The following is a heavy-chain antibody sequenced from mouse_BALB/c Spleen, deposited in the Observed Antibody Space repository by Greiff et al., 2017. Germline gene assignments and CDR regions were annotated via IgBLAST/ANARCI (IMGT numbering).Heavy chain of an antibody. Sequence: VKVVESGPELVKPGALVKISCKASGYTFTSYDINWVKQRPGQGLEWIGWIYPGDGSTKYNEKFKGKATLTADKSSSTAYMQLSSLTSENSAVYFCARSGIYYYGSSPFAYWGQGTLVTVSA. CDR1: GYTFTSYD. CDR2: IYPGDGST. CDR3: ARSGIYYYGSSPFAY. D-gene: IGHD1-1*01. J-gene: IGHJ3*01. V-gene: IGHV1S56*01.